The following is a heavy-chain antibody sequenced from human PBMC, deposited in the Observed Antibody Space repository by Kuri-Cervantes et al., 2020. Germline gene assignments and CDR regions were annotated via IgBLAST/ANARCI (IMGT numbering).Heavy chain of an antibody. CDR2: ISSSSSTI. CDR1: GFTFSNAW. Sequence: GGSLRLSCAASGFTFSNAWMNWVRQAPGEGLEWVSYISSSSSTIYYADSVKGRFTISRDNAKDSLYLQMNSLRAEDTAVYYCARDRSRVSKAFDYWGQGTLVTVSS. J-gene: IGHJ4*02. CDR3: ARDRSRVSKAFDY. V-gene: IGHV3-48*01. D-gene: IGHD2-15*01.